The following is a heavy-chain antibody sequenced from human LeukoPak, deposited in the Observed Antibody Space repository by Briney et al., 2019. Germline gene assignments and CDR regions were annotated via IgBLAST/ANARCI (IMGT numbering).Heavy chain of an antibody. Sequence: PSETLSLTCAVYGGSFSGYYWSWIRQPPGKGLEWIGGINHSGSTNYNPSLKSRVTISEDTSKNQFSLKLSSVTAADTAVYYCARRGYSSSWYYFDYWGQGTLVTVSS. CDR3: ARRGYSSSWYYFDY. D-gene: IGHD6-13*01. CDR2: INHSGST. J-gene: IGHJ4*02. CDR1: GGSFSGYY. V-gene: IGHV4-34*01.